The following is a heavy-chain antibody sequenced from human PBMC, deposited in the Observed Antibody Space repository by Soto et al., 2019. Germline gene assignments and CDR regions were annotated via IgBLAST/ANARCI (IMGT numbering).Heavy chain of an antibody. CDR2: ISYDGSNK. Sequence: GGSLRLSCAASGFTFSSYGMHWVRQAPGKGLEWVAVISYDGSNKYYADSVKGRFTISRDNSKNTLYLQMNSLRAEDTAVYYCAKEILGISPYYYYYGMDVWGQGTTVTVSS. J-gene: IGHJ6*02. CDR1: GFTFSSYG. CDR3: AKEILGISPYYYYYGMDV. V-gene: IGHV3-30*18. D-gene: IGHD7-27*01.